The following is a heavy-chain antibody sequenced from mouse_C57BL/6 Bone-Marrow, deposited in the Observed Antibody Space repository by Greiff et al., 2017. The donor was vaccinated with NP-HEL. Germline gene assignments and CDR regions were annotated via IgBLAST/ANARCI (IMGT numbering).Heavy chain of an antibody. Sequence: QVTLKESGPELVKPGASVKLSCKASGYTFTSYDINWVKQRPGQGLEWIGWIYPRDGSTKYNEKFKGKATLTVDTSSSTAYMELHSLTSEDSAVYFCARLRQGYAMDYWGQGTSVTVSS. CDR1: GYTFTSYD. D-gene: IGHD2-12*01. V-gene: IGHV1-85*01. CDR3: ARLRQGYAMDY. J-gene: IGHJ4*01. CDR2: IYPRDGST.